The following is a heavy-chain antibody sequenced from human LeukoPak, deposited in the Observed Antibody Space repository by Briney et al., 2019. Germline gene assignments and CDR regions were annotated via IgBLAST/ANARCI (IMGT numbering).Heavy chain of an antibody. CDR2: ISAYNGNT. CDR1: GYTFTSYG. D-gene: IGHD6-13*01. V-gene: IGHV1-18*01. Sequence: ASVKVSXKASGYTFTSYGISWLRQAPGQGLEWIGWISAYNGNTNYAQKLQGRVTMTTDTSTSTAYMELRSLRSDDTAVYYCARVSDDSSSWRGAINYYYYYYMDVWGKGTTVTVSS. CDR3: ARVSDDSSSWRGAINYYYYYYMDV. J-gene: IGHJ6*03.